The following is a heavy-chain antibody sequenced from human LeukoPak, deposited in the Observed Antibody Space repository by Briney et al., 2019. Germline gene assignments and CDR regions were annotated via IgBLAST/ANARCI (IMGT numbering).Heavy chain of an antibody. D-gene: IGHD3-10*01. CDR1: GGSISSGGYY. J-gene: IGHJ6*04. CDR3: ARDNYGSGSPYGMDV. Sequence: SETLSLTCTVSGGSISSGGYYWSWIRQHPGKGLEWIGYVYYSGSTYYNPSLKSRVTISVDTSKNQFFLKLSSVTVADTAVYYCARDNYGSGSPYGMDVWGKGTTVTVSS. CDR2: VYYSGST. V-gene: IGHV4-31*03.